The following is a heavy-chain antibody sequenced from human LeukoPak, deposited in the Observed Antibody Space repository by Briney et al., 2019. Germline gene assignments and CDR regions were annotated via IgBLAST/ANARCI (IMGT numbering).Heavy chain of an antibody. Sequence: GGSLRLSCAASGFTFSSYAMSWVRQAPGKGLEWVAVISYDGSNKYYADSVKGRFTISRDNSRNTLHLQMNSLRAEDTAVYSCAKASLRYFDWFSDYWGQGTLVTVSS. CDR2: ISYDGSNK. V-gene: IGHV3-30*18. CDR1: GFTFSSYA. D-gene: IGHD3-9*01. CDR3: AKASLRYFDWFSDY. J-gene: IGHJ4*02.